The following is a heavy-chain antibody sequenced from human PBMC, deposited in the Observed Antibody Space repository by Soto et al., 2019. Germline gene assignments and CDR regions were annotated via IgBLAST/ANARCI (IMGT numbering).Heavy chain of an antibody. CDR2: IIHILGTA. Sequence: QVQLVQSGAEVKKPGSSVKVSCKASGGTFSSYAISWVRQAPGQGLEWMGGIIHILGTANYAQKFQGRVTIPADESTSTAYMELRSLRSEDTDVYYCARVTLYYYGMDVWGQVTTVTVSS. V-gene: IGHV1-69*01. CDR1: GGTFSSYA. CDR3: ARVTLYYYGMDV. J-gene: IGHJ6*02.